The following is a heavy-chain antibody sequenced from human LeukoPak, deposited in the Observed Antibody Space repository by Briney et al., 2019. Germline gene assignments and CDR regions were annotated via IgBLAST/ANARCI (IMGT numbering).Heavy chain of an antibody. D-gene: IGHD7-27*01. CDR3: ARDFGRTGDQNY. J-gene: IGHJ4*02. CDR1: GYTFTGYY. CDR2: INPNSGGT. V-gene: IGHV1-2*02. Sequence: ASVKVSCKASGYTFTGYYMHWVRQAPGQGLEWMGWINPNSGGTNYAQKFQGRVTMTRDTSISAAHMELSRLRSDDTAVYYCARDFGRTGDQNYWGQGTLVTVSS.